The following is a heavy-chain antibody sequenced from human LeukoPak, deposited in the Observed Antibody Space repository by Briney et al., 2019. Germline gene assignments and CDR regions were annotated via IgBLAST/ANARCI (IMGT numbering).Heavy chain of an antibody. CDR3: ARDLPRDNWFDP. Sequence: SETLSLTCTVSGGSISSSSYYWGWIRQPPGKGLEWIGSIYYSGSTYYNPSLKSRVTIPVDTSKNQFSLKLSSVTAADTAVYYCARDLPRDNWFDPWGQGTLVTVSS. J-gene: IGHJ5*02. CDR2: IYYSGST. V-gene: IGHV4-39*07. CDR1: GGSISSSSYY.